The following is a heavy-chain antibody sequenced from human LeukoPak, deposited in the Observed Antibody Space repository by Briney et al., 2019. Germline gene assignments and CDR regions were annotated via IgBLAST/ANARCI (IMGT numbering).Heavy chain of an antibody. CDR3: AKDGGLPLRFLEWSPWE. CDR2: ISWDGGTI. D-gene: IGHD3-3*01. V-gene: IGHV3-43*01. CDR1: GFTFNTYT. Sequence: GGSLRLSCAASGFTFNTYTMNWVRQAPGKGLEWVSLISWDGGTILSADSVRGRFTISRDNRKSALYLQMNSLTVEDTALYYCAKDGGLPLRFLEWSPWEWGQGTLVTVSS. J-gene: IGHJ4*02.